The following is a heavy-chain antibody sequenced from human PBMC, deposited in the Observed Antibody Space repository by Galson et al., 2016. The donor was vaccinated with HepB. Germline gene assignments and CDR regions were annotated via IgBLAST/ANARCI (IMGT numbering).Heavy chain of an antibody. V-gene: IGHV4-4*02. CDR2: IFHSGNT. J-gene: IGHJ5*01. Sequence: ETLSLTCVVSGGSISSTYYWSWVRQTPGKGLEWIADIFHSGNTNLNPSLESRVTISVDMSKNQFPLRLTSVTAADTALYYCARRTYYDMRFDSWGQGTLVTVSS. D-gene: IGHD3-22*01. CDR3: ARRTYYDMRFDS. CDR1: GGSISSTYY.